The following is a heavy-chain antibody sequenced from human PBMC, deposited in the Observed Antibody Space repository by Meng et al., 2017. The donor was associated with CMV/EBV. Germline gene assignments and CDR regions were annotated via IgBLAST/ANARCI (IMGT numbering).Heavy chain of an antibody. Sequence: QVHVQGSGAGVVKPSASLSLTCTASGGSFSSYYWRWIRQPAGKGLEWIGRIYTSGSNNYNPSLKSRVTMSADTSKNQFSLKLRSVTAADTAVYYCARGLRWNGVIDYWGQGTLVTVSS. CDR2: IYTSGSN. CDR3: ARGLRWNGVIDY. CDR1: GGSFSSYY. D-gene: IGHD4-23*01. J-gene: IGHJ4*02. V-gene: IGHV4-4*07.